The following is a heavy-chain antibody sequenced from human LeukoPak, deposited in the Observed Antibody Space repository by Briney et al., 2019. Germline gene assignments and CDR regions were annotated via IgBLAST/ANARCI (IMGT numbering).Heavy chain of an antibody. J-gene: IGHJ5*01. CDR1: GGSISSSNW. D-gene: IGHD1-14*01. CDR3: ARADGSSWFDY. Sequence: SETLSLTCAVSGGSISSSNWWSWVRQPPGKGLEWIGEIYHSGSTNYNPSLKSRVTISVDTSKNQFSLKLSSVTAADTAVYYCARADGSSWFDYWGQGTLVTVSS. V-gene: IGHV4-4*02. CDR2: IYHSGST.